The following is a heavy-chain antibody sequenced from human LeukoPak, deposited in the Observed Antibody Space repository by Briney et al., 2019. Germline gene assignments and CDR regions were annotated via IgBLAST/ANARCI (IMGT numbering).Heavy chain of an antibody. Sequence: SETLSLTCTVSGGSISSGGYYWSWIRQHPGKGPEWIGDIHYSGGTYGNPSLKSRATMSVDTSKNQFSLRLTSVTAADTAVYYCARDQGGYGSFDNWGQGTLVTVSS. CDR2: IHYSGGT. J-gene: IGHJ4*02. CDR1: GGSISSGGYY. CDR3: ARDQGGYGSFDN. D-gene: IGHD5-12*01. V-gene: IGHV4-31*03.